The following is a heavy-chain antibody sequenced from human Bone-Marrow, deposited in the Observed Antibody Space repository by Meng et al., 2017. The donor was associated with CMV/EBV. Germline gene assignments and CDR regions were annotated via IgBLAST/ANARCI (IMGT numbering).Heavy chain of an antibody. CDR1: GFTFSSYA. CDR2: ISGSGGST. V-gene: IGHV3-23*01. D-gene: IGHD1-26*01. Sequence: GESLKISCAASGFTFSSYAMSWVRQAPGKGLEWVSAISGSGGSTYYADSVKGRFTISRDNSKNTLYLQMNSLRAEDTAVYYCAIFSGSYYSYGMDVWGQGTMVTVSS. J-gene: IGHJ6*02. CDR3: AIFSGSYYSYGMDV.